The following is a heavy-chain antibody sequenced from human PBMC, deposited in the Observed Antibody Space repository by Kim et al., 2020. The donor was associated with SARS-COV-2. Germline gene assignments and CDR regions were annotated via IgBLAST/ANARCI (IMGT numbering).Heavy chain of an antibody. D-gene: IGHD3-16*01. CDR2: TT. Sequence: TTDYAAPVNGRFTISRDDSKNTMYLQMNSLKTVDTAVYYCTTHGGSEGDYWGQGTLVTVSS. CDR3: TTHGGSEGDY. V-gene: IGHV3-15*01. J-gene: IGHJ4*02.